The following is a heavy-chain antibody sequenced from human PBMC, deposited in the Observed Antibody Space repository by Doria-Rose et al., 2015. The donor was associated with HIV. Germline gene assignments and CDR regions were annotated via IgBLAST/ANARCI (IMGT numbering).Heavy chain of an antibody. CDR3: ARIKSSRWYHKYYFDF. D-gene: IGHD6-13*01. Sequence: QITLKESGPVLVKPTETLTLTCTVSGVSLSSPGMGVSWIRQPPGKALEWLSNMFSEDERSYKTSLNSRLTISKGTSKSQVVLTMTDMDPVDTATYYCARIKSSRWYHKYYFDFWGQGTLVIVSA. V-gene: IGHV2-26*01. J-gene: IGHJ4*02. CDR1: GVSLSSPGMG. CDR2: MFSEDER.